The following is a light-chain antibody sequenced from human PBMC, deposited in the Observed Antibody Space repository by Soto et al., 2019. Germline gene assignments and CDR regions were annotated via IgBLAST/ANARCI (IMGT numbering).Light chain of an antibody. Sequence: DIVMTQSPLSLPVTPGEPASISCSSSRSLLHSNGYNSLDWYLQKPGQSPQLLIYLGSNRASGVHDRVSGSGSGTEFTLKISRVEAEDVGVSYCIQALEIPCTFGQGTKLEIK. V-gene: IGKV2-28*01. CDR2: LGS. J-gene: IGKJ2*02. CDR1: RSLLHSNGYNS. CDR3: IQALEIPCT.